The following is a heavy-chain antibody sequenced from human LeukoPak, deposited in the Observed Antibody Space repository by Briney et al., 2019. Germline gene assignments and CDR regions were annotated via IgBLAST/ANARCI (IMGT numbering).Heavy chain of an antibody. CDR1: GFTFSSYS. V-gene: IGHV3-21*01. D-gene: IGHD3-22*01. J-gene: IGHJ4*02. Sequence: GGSLRLSCAASGFTFSSYSMNCVRQAPGRGLEWVSSISSSSSYIFYADSVKGRLSISRDNAKNSLYLQMNSLRGEETAVYYCAREGTYYYDSSGCVDCWGQGTMVTVSS. CDR3: AREGTYYYDSSGCVDC. CDR2: ISSSSSYI.